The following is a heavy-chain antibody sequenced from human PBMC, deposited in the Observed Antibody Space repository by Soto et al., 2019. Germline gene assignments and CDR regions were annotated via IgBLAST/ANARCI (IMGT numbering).Heavy chain of an antibody. CDR1: GFTFSSYS. CDR3: ARVRAGSNWYAYDY. D-gene: IGHD6-13*01. CDR2: VSHDGSNK. V-gene: IGHV3-30-3*01. J-gene: IGHJ4*02. Sequence: PGGSLRLSCAASGFTFSSYSMHWVRQAPGKGLEWVAVVSHDGSNKYYADFVKGRFTISRDNSKNTLFLQMNSLRLEDTAVYYCARVRAGSNWYAYDYWGQGTLVTVSS.